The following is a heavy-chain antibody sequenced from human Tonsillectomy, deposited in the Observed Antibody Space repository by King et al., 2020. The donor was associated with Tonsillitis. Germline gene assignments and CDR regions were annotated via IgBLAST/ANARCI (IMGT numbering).Heavy chain of an antibody. CDR1: GFNFNEYG. D-gene: IGHD7-27*01. V-gene: IGHV3-43D*03. J-gene: IGHJ6*02. CDR3: ANERRNRGSCCYGLHV. Sequence: VQLVESGGVVVQPGGSLRLSCAASGFNFNEYGMHWVRQGPGKGLEWVSLISWDAGTTDYAASVKGRFTISRDNNKNSLYLQMNSLRPESTALYYCANERRNRGSCCYGLHVWGQGTTVTLSS. CDR2: ISWDAGTT.